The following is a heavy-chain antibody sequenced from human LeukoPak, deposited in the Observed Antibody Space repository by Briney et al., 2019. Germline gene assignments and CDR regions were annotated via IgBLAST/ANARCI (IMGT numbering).Heavy chain of an antibody. CDR1: GYSFTSYW. CDR3: ARLVGNRLRWPPWDFAAFDI. V-gene: IGHV5-51*01. J-gene: IGHJ3*02. Sequence: GESLKISCKGSGYSFTSYWIGWVRQMPGKGLEWMGIIYPGDSDTRYSPSFQGQVTISADKSISTAYLQWSSLKASDTAMYYCARLVGNRLRWPPWDFAAFDIWGQGTMVTVSS. D-gene: IGHD4-23*01. CDR2: IYPGDSDT.